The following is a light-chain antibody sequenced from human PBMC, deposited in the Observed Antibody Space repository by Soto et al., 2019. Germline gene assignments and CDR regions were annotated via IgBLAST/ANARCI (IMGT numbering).Light chain of an antibody. CDR3: EAWDSSLSAGV. Sequence: QSVLTQPPSASGTPGQRVTISCSGRRSNIGTNPVNWYQHIPGTAPRLLIHTDSHRPSGVPDRFSGSKSGTSASLAISGLQSEDEADYYCEAWDSSLSAGVFGGGTKLTVL. V-gene: IGLV1-44*01. CDR1: RSNIGTNP. CDR2: TDS. J-gene: IGLJ3*02.